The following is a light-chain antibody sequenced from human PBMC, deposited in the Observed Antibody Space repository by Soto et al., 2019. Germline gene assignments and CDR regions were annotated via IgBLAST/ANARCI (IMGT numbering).Light chain of an antibody. CDR2: DAS. V-gene: IGKV3D-20*02. CDR1: QSVSSNY. CDR3: QHRANLWT. J-gene: IGKJ1*01. Sequence: EIVLTQSPGTLSLSPGERATFSCRASQSVSSNYLAWYQQKPGQAPRLLIYDASNRATGIPARFSGSGSGTDFTLTISSLEPEDFAVYYCQHRANLWTFGQGTKVDIK.